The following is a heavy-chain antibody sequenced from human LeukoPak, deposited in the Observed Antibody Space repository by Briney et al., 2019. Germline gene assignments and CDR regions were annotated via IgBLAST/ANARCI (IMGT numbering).Heavy chain of an antibody. Sequence: GESLKISCKGSGYSFTSYWIGWVRQMPWKGLEWMGIMYPGDSDTRYSPSFQGQVTISADKSISTAYLQWSSLKASDTAIYYCARRGDQNYYYYGMDVWGQGTTVTVSS. CDR3: ARRGDQNYYYYGMDV. J-gene: IGHJ6*02. CDR1: GYSFTSYW. V-gene: IGHV5-51*01. D-gene: IGHD3-10*01. CDR2: MYPGDSDT.